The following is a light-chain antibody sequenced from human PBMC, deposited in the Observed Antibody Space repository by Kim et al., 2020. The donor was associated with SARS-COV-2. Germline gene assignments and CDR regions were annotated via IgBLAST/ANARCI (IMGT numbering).Light chain of an antibody. CDR2: GAS. V-gene: IGKV3D-15*01. J-gene: IGKJ2*01. CDR1: QSVSSN. CDR3: QHSDNWPPFT. Sequence: EIVLTQSPATLSVSPGERVTLSCTASQSVSSNLAWYQHKPGQAPRLLIYGASTRASGIPAPFSGSASQTEFTLTINTLQSEDVAVYYCQHSDNWPPFTFGQGTKLEI.